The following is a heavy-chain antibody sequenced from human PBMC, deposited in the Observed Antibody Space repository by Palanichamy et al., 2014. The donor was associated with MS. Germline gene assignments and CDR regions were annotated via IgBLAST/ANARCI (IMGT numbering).Heavy chain of an antibody. CDR2: IYPGDSDT. D-gene: IGHD4-17*01. V-gene: IGHV5-51*01. CDR3: ARHKDDYGDYTANYYYGMDV. J-gene: IGHJ6*02. Sequence: GIIYPGDSDTRYGPSFQGQVTISADKSISTAYLQWSSLKASDTAMYYCARHKDDYGDYTANYYYGMDVWGQGTTVTVSS.